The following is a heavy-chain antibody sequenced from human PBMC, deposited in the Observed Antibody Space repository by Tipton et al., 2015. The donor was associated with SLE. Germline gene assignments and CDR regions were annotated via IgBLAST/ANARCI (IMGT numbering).Heavy chain of an antibody. CDR3: AREGSGWYRGYYFDY. Sequence: TLSLTCTVSGGSISSHYWSWIRQPPGKGLEWIGYIYYSGSTYYNPSLKSRVTISVDTSKNQFSLKLSSVTAADTAVYYCAREGSGWYRGYYFDYWGQGTLVTVSS. D-gene: IGHD6-19*01. V-gene: IGHV4-59*11. J-gene: IGHJ4*02. CDR1: GGSISSHY. CDR2: IYYSGST.